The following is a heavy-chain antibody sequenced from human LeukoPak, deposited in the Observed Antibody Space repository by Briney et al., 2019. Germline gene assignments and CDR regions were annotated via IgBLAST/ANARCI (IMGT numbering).Heavy chain of an antibody. CDR2: ILPFFDVV. CDR1: GGTFSQNV. J-gene: IGHJ4*02. D-gene: IGHD1-26*01. CDR3: AMTDRNPRKSTTRRIVGAPTSDERGPFDS. V-gene: IGHV1-69*13. Sequence: SVKVSGKASGGTFSQNVVRWVRQAPGQGLEWMGGILPFFDVVRSAPGLQGRVTITADESTSTAYLELSSLRSEDTAVYYCAMTDRNPRKSTTRRIVGAPTSDERGPFDSWGQGPLVTVSS.